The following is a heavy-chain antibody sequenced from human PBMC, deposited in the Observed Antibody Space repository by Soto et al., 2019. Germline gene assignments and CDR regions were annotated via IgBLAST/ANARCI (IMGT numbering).Heavy chain of an antibody. Sequence: QVQLVESGGGVVQPGRSLRLSCAASGFIFSDYALHWVRQAPDKGLEWVAITSNDGGSQDYEDSEKGRFTMSRDKSKNSLYLQKNSLSPNDTAVYFCARSPDYYDGAGFNYVEVYFDYWGQGTLVTVSS. CDR3: ARSPDYYDGAGFNYVEVYFDY. V-gene: IGHV3-30-3*01. CDR1: GFIFSDYA. CDR2: TSNDGGSQ. D-gene: IGHD3-22*01. J-gene: IGHJ4*02.